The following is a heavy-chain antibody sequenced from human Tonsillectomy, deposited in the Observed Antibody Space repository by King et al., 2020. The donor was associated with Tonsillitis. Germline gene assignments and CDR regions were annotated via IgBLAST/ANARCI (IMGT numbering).Heavy chain of an antibody. CDR3: AKEDKIHLGLREVPYWYFDL. Sequence: VQLVESGGGVVQPGGSLRLSCAASGFTFSIYGMHWVRQAPGKGLEWVAFIRYDGSNKYYADSVKGRFTISRDNSKNTLYLQMNSLTTEDTAVYYCAKEDKIHLGLREVPYWYFDLWGRGTLVTVSS. CDR1: GFTFSIYG. CDR2: IRYDGSNK. J-gene: IGHJ2*01. V-gene: IGHV3-30*02. D-gene: IGHD5-18*01.